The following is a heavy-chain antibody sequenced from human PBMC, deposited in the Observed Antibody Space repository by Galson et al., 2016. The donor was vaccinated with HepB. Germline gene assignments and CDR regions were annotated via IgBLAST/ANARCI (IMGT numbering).Heavy chain of an antibody. J-gene: IGHJ4*02. Sequence: SVKVSCKASGYTFSIFSISWVRQAPGQGLEWMGWINGDNGHTNYAQKVQGRVTMTTDTSTNTVYMELRSLRSDDTAVYYCARERGNYHYFDYWGQGTLVTVSS. CDR2: INGDNGHT. CDR1: GYTFSIFS. V-gene: IGHV1-18*01. CDR3: ARERGNYHYFDY. D-gene: IGHD1-7*01.